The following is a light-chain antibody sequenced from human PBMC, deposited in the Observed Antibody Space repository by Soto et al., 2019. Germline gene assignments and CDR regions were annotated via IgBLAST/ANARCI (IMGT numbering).Light chain of an antibody. CDR3: QHCGSSPRT. CDR1: QSVSSTY. Sequence: EIVLTQSPGTLSLFPGERATFSCRASQSVSSTYLAWYQQKPGHAPRLLIYGTSSRATGIPDRFSGSGSGTDFTLTISRVEPEDLAVYYCQHCGSSPRTFGQGTKVEIK. CDR2: GTS. V-gene: IGKV3-20*01. J-gene: IGKJ1*01.